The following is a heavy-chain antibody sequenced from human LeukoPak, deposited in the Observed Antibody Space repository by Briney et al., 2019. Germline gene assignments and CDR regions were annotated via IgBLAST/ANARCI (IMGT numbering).Heavy chain of an antibody. J-gene: IGHJ4*02. CDR1: GFTFSTYA. CDR3: ARGEYFLPQYYDILTAPVSY. CDR2: TSYDETYK. D-gene: IGHD3-9*01. Sequence: GGSLRLSCAASGFTFSTYAMHWVRQTPGKGLEWVAATSYDETYKYYADSVKGRFTISRDNSKNMMYLQMNSLRAEDTAVYYCARGEYFLPQYYDILTAPVSYWGQGTLVTVSS. V-gene: IGHV3-30*04.